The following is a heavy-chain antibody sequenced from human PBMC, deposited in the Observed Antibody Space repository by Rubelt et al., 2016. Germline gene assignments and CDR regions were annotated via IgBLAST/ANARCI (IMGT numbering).Heavy chain of an antibody. J-gene: IGHJ4*02. CDR1: GGSISSSTYY. Sequence: QLQLRESGPGLVKPSETLSLTCTVSGGSISSSTYYWGWIRQPPGKGLEWIGSIYYSGSANYNPSLKSRVTISVDTSKNQFPLKLTSGTAADTAVYYCARASTVLLHFDYWGQGTLVTVSS. CDR2: IYYSGSA. V-gene: IGHV4-61*05. CDR3: ARASTVLLHFDY. D-gene: IGHD2/OR15-2a*01.